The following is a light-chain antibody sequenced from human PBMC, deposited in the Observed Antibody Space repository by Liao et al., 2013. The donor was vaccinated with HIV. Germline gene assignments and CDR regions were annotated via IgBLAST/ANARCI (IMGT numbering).Light chain of an antibody. Sequence: SYELTQPPSVSVAPEKTATITCGGNYIGNKGVYWYQQKPGQAPVMVISYDSDRPSGIPERFSGSNSGSTATLTISGVEAGDEASYYCQAWDSSTVAFGGGTKLTVL. CDR3: QAWDSSTVA. CDR2: YDS. J-gene: IGLJ2*01. CDR1: YIGNKG. V-gene: IGLV3-21*01.